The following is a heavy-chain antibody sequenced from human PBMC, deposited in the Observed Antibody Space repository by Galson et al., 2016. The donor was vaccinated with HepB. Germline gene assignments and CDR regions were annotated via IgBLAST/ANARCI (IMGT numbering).Heavy chain of an antibody. CDR1: GDSISSLEYY. D-gene: IGHD6-19*01. CDR2: IYYSGST. V-gene: IGHV4-39*01. Sequence: SETLSLTCIVSGDSISSLEYYWGWIRQPPGRGLEWIGSIYYSGSTSYNPSLESRVTISVDTSKNQFSLRLSSVTAADTAVYYCATGISVAGKYYYYYMDVWGKETPVTVSS. CDR3: ATGISVAGKYYYYYMDV. J-gene: IGHJ6*03.